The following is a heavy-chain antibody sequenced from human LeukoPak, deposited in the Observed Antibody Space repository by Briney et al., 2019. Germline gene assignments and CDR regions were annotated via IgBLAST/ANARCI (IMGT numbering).Heavy chain of an antibody. V-gene: IGHV3-30*18. CDR1: GFTFSSYG. CDR2: ISYDGSNK. CDR3: AKDSSGFIDY. Sequence: GGSLRLSCAASGFTFSSYGMHWVRQAPGKGLEWVAVISYDGSNKYYADSVKDRFTISRDNSKNTLYLQMNSLRAEDTAVYYCAKDSSGFIDYWGQATLVTVSS. D-gene: IGHD6-19*01. J-gene: IGHJ4*02.